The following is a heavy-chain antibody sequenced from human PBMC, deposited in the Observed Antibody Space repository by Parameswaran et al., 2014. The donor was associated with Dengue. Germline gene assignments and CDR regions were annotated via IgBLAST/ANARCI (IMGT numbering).Heavy chain of an antibody. D-gene: IGHD1-1*01. Sequence: WIRQPPGKGLEWVSSITSHGTYTYYGDSVKGRFTISRDNAKNSLYLQMNNLRAEDTALYYCASTRSSSQLVYFGMDVWGQGTLVTVSS. V-gene: IGHV3-21*01. CDR2: ITSHGTYT. J-gene: IGHJ6*02. CDR3: ASTRSSSQLVYFGMDV.